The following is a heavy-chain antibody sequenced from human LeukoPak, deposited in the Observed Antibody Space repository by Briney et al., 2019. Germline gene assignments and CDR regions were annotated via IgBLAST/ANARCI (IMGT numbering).Heavy chain of an antibody. CDR2: INAGNGNT. D-gene: IGHD2-15*01. Sequence: ASVTVSCKASGYTFTSYAMHWVRQAPGQRLEWMGWINAGNGNTKYSQKFQGRVTITRDTSASTAYMELSSLRSEDTAVYYCARGLRCSGGSCYSIIFWGQGTLVTVSS. CDR3: ARGLRCSGGSCYSIIF. V-gene: IGHV1-3*01. CDR1: GYTFTSYA. J-gene: IGHJ4*02.